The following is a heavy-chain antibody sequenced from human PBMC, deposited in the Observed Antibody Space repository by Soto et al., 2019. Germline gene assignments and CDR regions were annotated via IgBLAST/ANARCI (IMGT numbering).Heavy chain of an antibody. CDR1: GFTFSNYG. CDR3: AKVQWELIRRNDFDY. J-gene: IGHJ4*02. V-gene: IGHV3-30*18. CDR2: ISYDGSSK. D-gene: IGHD1-26*01. Sequence: GGSLRLSCAASGFTFSNYGMYWVRQAPGKGLEWVAFISYDGSSKFYADPMKGRHTISRDNSKNTLNLQMNSLRPEDTAVYYCAKVQWELIRRNDFDYWGQGTLVTVSS.